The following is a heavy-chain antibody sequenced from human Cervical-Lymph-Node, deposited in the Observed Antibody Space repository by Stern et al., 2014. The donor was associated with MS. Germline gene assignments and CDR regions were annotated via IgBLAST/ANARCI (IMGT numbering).Heavy chain of an antibody. Sequence: VQLVESGAEVKKPGSSVKVSCKASGGTFSSYAISWVRQAPGQGLEWMGGIIPIFGTANYAQKFQGRVTIPADESTSTAYMELSSLRSEDTAVYYCASGRYCSGGSCYYWFDPWGQGTLVTVSS. CDR1: GGTFSSYA. CDR2: IIPIFGTA. V-gene: IGHV1-69*01. D-gene: IGHD2-15*01. J-gene: IGHJ5*02. CDR3: ASGRYCSGGSCYYWFDP.